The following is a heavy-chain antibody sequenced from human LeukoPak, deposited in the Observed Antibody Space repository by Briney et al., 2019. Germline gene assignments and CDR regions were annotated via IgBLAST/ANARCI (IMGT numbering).Heavy chain of an antibody. CDR1: GGSFSGYY. CDR2: INHSGST. CDR3: ARKNMVRGVILDY. J-gene: IGHJ4*02. D-gene: IGHD3-10*01. Sequence: PSETLSLTCAVYGGSFSGYYWSWIRRPPGKGQEWIGEINHSGSTNYNPSLKSRVTISVDTSKNQFSLKLSSVTAADTAVYYCARKNMVRGVILDYWGQGTLVTVSS. V-gene: IGHV4-34*01.